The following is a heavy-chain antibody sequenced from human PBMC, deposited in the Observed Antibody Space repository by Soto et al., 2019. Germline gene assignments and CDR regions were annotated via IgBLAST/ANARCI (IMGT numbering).Heavy chain of an antibody. J-gene: IGHJ5*02. Sequence: SETLSLTYAGYGGSFSGYYWRWSRQPPGKGLEWIGEIDHSGSTNYNPSLKGRVTISVDTSKNQFSLKLSSVTAADTAVYYCARGQDIVVVPAASYNWFDPWGQGTLVTVS. CDR1: GGSFSGYY. V-gene: IGHV4-34*01. CDR2: IDHSGST. CDR3: ARGQDIVVVPAASYNWFDP. D-gene: IGHD2-2*01.